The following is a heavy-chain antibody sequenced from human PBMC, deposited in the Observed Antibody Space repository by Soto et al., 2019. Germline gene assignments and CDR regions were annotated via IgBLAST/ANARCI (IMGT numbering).Heavy chain of an antibody. D-gene: IGHD2-2*01. V-gene: IGHV3-30-3*01. CDR2: ISYDGSNK. CDR3: ARVTCSSTSGYAYYYYYCMVV. J-gene: IGHJ6*02. CDR1: GFTFSSYA. Sequence: GGSLRLSCAASGFTFSSYAMHWVRQAPGKGLEWVAVISYDGSNKYYADSVKGRFTISRDNSKNTLYLQMNSLRAEDTAVYYCARVTCSSTSGYAYYYYYCMVVWGQGTTVTVSS.